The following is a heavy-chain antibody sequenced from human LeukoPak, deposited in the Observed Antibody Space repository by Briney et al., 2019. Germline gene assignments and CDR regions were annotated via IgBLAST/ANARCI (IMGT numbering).Heavy chain of an antibody. CDR3: ARGADSSGYYSIFYFDY. Sequence: SETLSLTCTVSGGSISSYFWTWIRQPAGKGLEWIGRVYTSGSTDYNPSLKSRVTMSVDTSKNQFSLKLSSVTAADTAVYYCARGADSSGYYSIFYFDYWGQGTLVTVSS. D-gene: IGHD3-22*01. V-gene: IGHV4-4*07. J-gene: IGHJ4*02. CDR2: VYTSGST. CDR1: GGSISSYF.